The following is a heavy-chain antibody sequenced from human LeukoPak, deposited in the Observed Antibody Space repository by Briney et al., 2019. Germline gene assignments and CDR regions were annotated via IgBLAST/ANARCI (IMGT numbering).Heavy chain of an antibody. J-gene: IGHJ4*02. CDR2: ISSSSSYI. V-gene: IGHV3-21*01. CDR1: GFTFSSYS. Sequence: GGSLRLSCAASGFTFSSYSMNWVRQAPGKGLEWVSSISSSSSYIYYADSVKGRFTISRDNAKNSLYLQMNSLRAEDTAVYYCARESRNYYDSSGYNYWGQGTLVTVPS. D-gene: IGHD3-22*01. CDR3: ARESRNYYDSSGYNY.